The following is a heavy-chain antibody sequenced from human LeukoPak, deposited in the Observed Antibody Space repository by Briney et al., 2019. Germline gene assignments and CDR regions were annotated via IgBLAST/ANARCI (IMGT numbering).Heavy chain of an antibody. CDR2: ISSSGSTI. CDR3: AREKEAPGVRVAVIRYYYYMDV. J-gene: IGHJ6*03. Sequence: GGSLRLSCAASGFTFSSYEMNWVRQAPGKGLEWVSYISSSGSTIYYADSVKGRFTFSRDNAKNSLYLQMNSLRAEDTAVYYCAREKEAPGVRVAVIRYYYYMDVWGKGTTVTVSS. D-gene: IGHD3-22*01. V-gene: IGHV3-48*03. CDR1: GFTFSSYE.